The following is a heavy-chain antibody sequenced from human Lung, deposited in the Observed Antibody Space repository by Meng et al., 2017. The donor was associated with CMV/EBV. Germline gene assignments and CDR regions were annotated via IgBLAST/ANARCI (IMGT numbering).Heavy chain of an antibody. J-gene: IGHJ4*02. Sequence: QVQRRESGTGLGRPSGPLSPPCAGSGGSLSSRNWWSWVRQPPGKGLEWIGEIYHSGSTNYNPSLKSRVTISVDESKNQFSLRLSSVTAADTAVYYCARVGAYCGGDCYHPRWGQGTLVTVSS. CDR3: ARVGAYCGGDCYHPR. CDR2: IYHSGST. V-gene: IGHV4-4*02. D-gene: IGHD2-21*02. CDR1: GGSLSSRNW.